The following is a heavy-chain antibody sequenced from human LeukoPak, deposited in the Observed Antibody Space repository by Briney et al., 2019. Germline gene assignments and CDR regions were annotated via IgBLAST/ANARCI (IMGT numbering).Heavy chain of an antibody. CDR3: ATSTHYDSSGYYSPCDY. CDR2: FDPEDGET. Sequence: VSVKVSCKVSGYTLTELSMHWVRQAPGKGLEWMGGFDPEDGETIYAQKFQGRVTMTEDTSTDTAYMELSSLRSEDTAVYYCATSTHYDSSGYYSPCDYWGQGTLVTVSS. CDR1: GYTLTELS. J-gene: IGHJ4*02. D-gene: IGHD3-22*01. V-gene: IGHV1-24*01.